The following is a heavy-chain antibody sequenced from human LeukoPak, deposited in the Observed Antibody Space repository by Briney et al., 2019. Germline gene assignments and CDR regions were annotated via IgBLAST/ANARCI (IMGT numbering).Heavy chain of an antibody. D-gene: IGHD3-9*01. CDR1: GFTFSSNG. Sequence: GGSLRLSCAASGFTFSSNGMSWVRQAPGEGLEWVSSISGGGTITYADSVKGRFTISRDNSKNMLYLQMSGLRAEDTAVYSCVKGQILMDCWGQGALVTVSS. CDR2: ISGGGTIT. J-gene: IGHJ4*02. CDR3: VKGQILMDC. V-gene: IGHV3-23*01.